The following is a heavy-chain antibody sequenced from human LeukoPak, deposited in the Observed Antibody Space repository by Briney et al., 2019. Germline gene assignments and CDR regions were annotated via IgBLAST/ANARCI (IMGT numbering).Heavy chain of an antibody. D-gene: IGHD3-22*01. CDR2: IYCSGST. V-gene: IGHV4-59*08. CDR1: GGSISSYY. J-gene: IGHJ5*02. CDR3: ARRAGSYYDSSGYYYVTGDWFDP. Sequence: SETLSLTCTVSGGSISSYYWSWIRQPPGKGLEWIGYIYCSGSTNYNPSLKSRVTISVDTSKNQFSLKLSSVTAADTAVYYCARRAGSYYDSSGYYYVTGDWFDPWGQGTLVTVSS.